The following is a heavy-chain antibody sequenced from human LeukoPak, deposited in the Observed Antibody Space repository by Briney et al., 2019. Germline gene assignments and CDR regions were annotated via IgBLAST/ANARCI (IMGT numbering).Heavy chain of an antibody. Sequence: GGSLRLSCAVSGGTFSAYWMAWVRQSPGKGLEWVAEINEDGSVKYYVDSMKGRFTISRDNAKNSLYLQMNSLGAEDTAVYYCAKDPRDSDCYWGQGTLVTVSS. V-gene: IGHV3-7*01. J-gene: IGHJ4*02. D-gene: IGHD2-21*02. CDR3: AKDPRDSDCY. CDR1: GGTFSAYW. CDR2: INEDGSVK.